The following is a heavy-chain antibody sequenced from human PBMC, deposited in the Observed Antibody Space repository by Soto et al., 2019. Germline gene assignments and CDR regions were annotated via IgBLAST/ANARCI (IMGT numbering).Heavy chain of an antibody. Sequence: GGSLRLSCAASGFTFSSYSMNWVRQAPGKGLEWVSSISSSSSYIYYADSVKGRFTISRDNSKNTLYLQMNSLRAEDTAVYYCARDEGIVGATTASTFDYWGQGTLVTAPQ. V-gene: IGHV3-21*01. J-gene: IGHJ4*02. D-gene: IGHD1-26*01. CDR3: ARDEGIVGATTASTFDY. CDR1: GFTFSSYS. CDR2: ISSSSSYI.